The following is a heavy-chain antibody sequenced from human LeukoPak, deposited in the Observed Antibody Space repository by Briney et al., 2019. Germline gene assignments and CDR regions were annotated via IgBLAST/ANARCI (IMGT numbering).Heavy chain of an antibody. J-gene: IGHJ4*02. V-gene: IGHV3-74*01. CDR3: ASAIVVPAAIENY. Sequence: GGSLRLSCAASGFTFSSYWMHWVRQAPGKGLVWVSRINTDGSSTSYADSVKGRFTISRDNAKNTLYLQMNSLRAEDTAVYYCASAIVVPAAIENYWGQGTLVTVSS. D-gene: IGHD2-2*01. CDR1: GFTFSSYW. CDR2: INTDGSST.